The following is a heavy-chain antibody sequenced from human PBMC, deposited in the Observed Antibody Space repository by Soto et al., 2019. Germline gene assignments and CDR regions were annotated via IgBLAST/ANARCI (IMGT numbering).Heavy chain of an antibody. D-gene: IGHD3-10*01. J-gene: IGHJ5*02. Sequence: QVQLVESGGGVVQPGRSLRLSCAASGFTFSSYAMHWVRQAPGKGLEWVAVISYDGSNKYYADSVKGRFTISRDNSKNTLYLQMNSLRAEDTAVYYCARAGDVLLWFRELLGYNWFDPWGQGTLVTVSS. V-gene: IGHV3-30-3*01. CDR3: ARAGDVLLWFRELLGYNWFDP. CDR2: ISYDGSNK. CDR1: GFTFSSYA.